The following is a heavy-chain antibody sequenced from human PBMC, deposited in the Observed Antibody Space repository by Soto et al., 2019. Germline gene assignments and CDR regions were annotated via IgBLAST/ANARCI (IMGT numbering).Heavy chain of an antibody. D-gene: IGHD3-10*01. CDR2: INHSGST. V-gene: IGHV4-34*02. Sequence: QVQLQQWGAGLLKPSETLSLTCAVYGGSFSGYYWSWIRQPPGKGLEWIGEINHSGSTNYNPSLKSRLTISVDTSKNQFSLDLSSVTAADTAVCYCARAGSGSSSDWYFDYWGQGTLVTVSS. CDR1: GGSFSGYY. CDR3: ARAGSGSSSDWYFDY. J-gene: IGHJ4*02.